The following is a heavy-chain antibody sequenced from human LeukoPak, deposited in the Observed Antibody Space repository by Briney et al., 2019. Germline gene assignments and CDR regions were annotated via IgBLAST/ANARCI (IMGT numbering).Heavy chain of an antibody. D-gene: IGHD4-23*01. V-gene: IGHV3-23*01. Sequence: GGSLRLSCAASGFTFSSYAMSWVRQAPGKGLEWVSAISGSGGSTYYADSVKGRFTISRDNSKNTLYLQMNSLRAEDTAVYYCARDSTPVTFGDAFDIWGQGTMVTVSS. CDR3: ARDSTPVTFGDAFDI. J-gene: IGHJ3*02. CDR2: ISGSGGST. CDR1: GFTFSSYA.